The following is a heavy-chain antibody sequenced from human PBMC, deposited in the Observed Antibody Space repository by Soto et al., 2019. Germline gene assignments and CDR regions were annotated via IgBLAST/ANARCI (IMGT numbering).Heavy chain of an antibody. V-gene: IGHV4-59*12. CDR1: GGSISSYY. CDR2: IYYSGIT. D-gene: IGHD3-10*01. J-gene: IGHJ6*03. Sequence: SETLSLTCTVSGGSISSYYWSWIRQPPGKGLEWIGYIYYSGITNYNPSLKSRVTISVDTSKNQLSLKLSSVTAADTAVYYCAREAYYYGSGSYYYYYYMDVWGKGTTVT. CDR3: AREAYYYGSGSYYYYYYMDV.